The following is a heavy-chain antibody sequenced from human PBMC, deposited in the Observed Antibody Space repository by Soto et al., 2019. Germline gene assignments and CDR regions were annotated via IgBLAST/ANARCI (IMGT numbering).Heavy chain of an antibody. V-gene: IGHV4-61*01. CDR2: IYYRGNT. Sequence: QVQLQESGPGLVKPSETLSLTCTVSGGSVSSGNYFWSWIRQPPGKGLEWIGYIYYRGNTNYNASLKSRGTISVDASKNQFSLNLSSVTAADTAVYYCARAPYYYDSGAYRGGIDYWGQGTLVTVSS. J-gene: IGHJ4*02. D-gene: IGHD3-22*01. CDR1: GGSVSSGNYF. CDR3: ARAPYYYDSGAYRGGIDY.